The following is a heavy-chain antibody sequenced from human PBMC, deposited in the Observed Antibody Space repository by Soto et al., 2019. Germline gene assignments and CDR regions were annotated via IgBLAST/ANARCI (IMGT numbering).Heavy chain of an antibody. V-gene: IGHV1-3*01. CDR1: GYTFTSYA. Sequence: QVQLVQSGAEVKKPGASVKVSCKASGYTFTSYAMHWVRQAPGQRLEWMGWINAGNGNTKYSQKFQGRVTITRDTSPSTAYMELSSLRSEDTAVYYCARNLMDYDILTGYNMAYYFDYWGQGTLVTVSS. J-gene: IGHJ4*02. CDR2: INAGNGNT. CDR3: ARNLMDYDILTGYNMAYYFDY. D-gene: IGHD3-9*01.